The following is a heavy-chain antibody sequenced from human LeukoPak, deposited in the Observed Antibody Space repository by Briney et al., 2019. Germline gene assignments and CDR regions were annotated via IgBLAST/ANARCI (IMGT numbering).Heavy chain of an antibody. V-gene: IGHV4-34*01. CDR2: INHSGST. CDR1: GGSFSGYY. CDR3: ARGIPDYGSGSPTTSFDY. D-gene: IGHD3-10*01. J-gene: IGHJ4*02. Sequence: SETLSLTCAVYGGSFSGYYWSWIRQPPGKGLEWIGEINHSGSTNYNPSLKSRVIISVDTSKNQFSLKLSSVTAADTAVYYCARGIPDYGSGSPTTSFDYWGQGTLVTVSS.